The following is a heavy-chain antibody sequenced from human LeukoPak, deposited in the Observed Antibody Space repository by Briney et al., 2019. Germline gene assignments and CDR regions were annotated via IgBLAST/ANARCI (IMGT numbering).Heavy chain of an antibody. J-gene: IGHJ5*02. Sequence: ASVKVSCKASGYTFTSYGISWVRQAPGQGLEWMGWISAYNGNTNYAQKLQGRVTMTTDTSTSTAYMELRSLRSDDTAVYYCARDPGKYSGSHWDWFDPWGQGTLVTVSS. CDR2: ISAYNGNT. V-gene: IGHV1-18*01. CDR1: GYTFTSYG. D-gene: IGHD1-26*01. CDR3: ARDPGKYSGSHWDWFDP.